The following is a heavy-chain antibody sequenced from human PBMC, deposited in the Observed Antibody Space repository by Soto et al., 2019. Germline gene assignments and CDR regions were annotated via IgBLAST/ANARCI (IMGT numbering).Heavy chain of an antibody. J-gene: IGHJ4*02. D-gene: IGHD6-13*01. Sequence: GGSLRLSCAASGFTFSSYSMNWVRQAPGKGLEWVSSISSSSSYIYYADSVKGRFTISRDNAKNSLYLQMNSLRAEDTAVYYCARVGPAGSTPYYWGQGTLVTVSS. CDR2: ISSSSSYI. CDR3: ARVGPAGSTPYY. V-gene: IGHV3-21*01. CDR1: GFTFSSYS.